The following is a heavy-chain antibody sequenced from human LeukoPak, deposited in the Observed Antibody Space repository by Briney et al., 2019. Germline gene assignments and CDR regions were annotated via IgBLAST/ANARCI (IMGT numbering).Heavy chain of an antibody. J-gene: IGHJ4*02. CDR2: LWYDGTNK. V-gene: IGHV3-33*01. CDR1: GFSFSSYG. Sequence: GGSLRLSCAASGFSFSSYGMHWVRQAPGKGLEWVASLWYDGTNKYYADSVKGRFTISRDNSKNTLYLQMNSLRAEDTAVYYCARARNNYDGSGYSALDYWGQGTLVTVSA. CDR3: ARARNNYDGSGYSALDY. D-gene: IGHD3-22*01.